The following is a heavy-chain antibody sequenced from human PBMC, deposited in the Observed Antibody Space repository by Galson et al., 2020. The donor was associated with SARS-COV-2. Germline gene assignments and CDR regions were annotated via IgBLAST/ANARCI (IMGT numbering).Heavy chain of an antibody. Sequence: GESLKISCAASGFIFSDYDMTWVRQAPGQGLEFVSGIEYNGAVTYYADSVKGRFTVSRDNSKNILFLEMDNLRVEDTALYFCTKHYVRSHDYWGQGTLVTVSS. CDR3: TKHYVRSHDY. CDR1: GFIFSDYD. V-gene: IGHV3-23*01. J-gene: IGHJ4*02. CDR2: IEYNGAVT. D-gene: IGHD3-10*02.